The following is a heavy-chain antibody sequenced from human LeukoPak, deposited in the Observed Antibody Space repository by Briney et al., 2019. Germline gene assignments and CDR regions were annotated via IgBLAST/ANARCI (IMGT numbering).Heavy chain of an antibody. CDR2: ISLSGSYM. CDR1: GFTLSRFN. J-gene: IGHJ4*02. D-gene: IGHD5-12*01. V-gene: IGHV3-21*06. CDR3: ARENILEGTSAVDY. Sequence: GGSLRLSCAASGFTLSRFNMNWVRQAPGKGLEWVSFISLSGSYMYYADSVKGRFTITRDNAKNSLYLQMGSLRGEDTAVYYCARENILEGTSAVDYWGQGTLVTVSS.